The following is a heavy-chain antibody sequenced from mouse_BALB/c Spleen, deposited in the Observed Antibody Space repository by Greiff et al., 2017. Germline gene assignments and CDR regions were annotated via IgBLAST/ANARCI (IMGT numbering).Heavy chain of an antibody. V-gene: IGHV1-7*01. CDR2: INPSTGYT. CDR1: GYTFTSYW. CDR3: ARWGWLPSMDY. D-gene: IGHD2-3*01. J-gene: IGHJ4*01. Sequence: QVQLQQSGAELAKPGASVKMSCKASGYTFTSYWMHWVKQRPGQGLEWIGYINPSTGYTEYNQKFKDKATLTADKSSSTAYMQLSSLTSEDSAVYYCARWGWLPSMDYWGQGTSVTVSS.